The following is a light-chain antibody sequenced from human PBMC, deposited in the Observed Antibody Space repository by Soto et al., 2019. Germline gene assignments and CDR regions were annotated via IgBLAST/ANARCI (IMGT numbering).Light chain of an antibody. V-gene: IGKV3-15*01. J-gene: IGKJ1*01. Sequence: ETLLTQSPATLSMSPGETATLSCRASQSVSNSLAWYRQRPGQPPSLLIYATSTRATGVPARFTGSGSGTEFTLTISSLQSEDFAVYYCHQYYDWPPWTFXQGTKVDIK. CDR1: QSVSNS. CDR3: HQYYDWPPWT. CDR2: ATS.